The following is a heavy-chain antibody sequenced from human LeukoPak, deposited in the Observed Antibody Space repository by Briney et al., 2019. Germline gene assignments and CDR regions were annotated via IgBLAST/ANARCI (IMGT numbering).Heavy chain of an antibody. Sequence: PGGSLRLSCAASEFTFSSYGMHWVRQAPGKGLEWVAVISYDGSNKYYADSVKGRFTISRDNSNNTLYLQMNSLRAEDTAVYYCAKDGRRDGHGNWFDPWGQGTLVSVSS. V-gene: IGHV3-30*18. CDR1: EFTFSSYG. D-gene: IGHD5-24*01. J-gene: IGHJ5*02. CDR2: ISYDGSNK. CDR3: AKDGRRDGHGNWFDP.